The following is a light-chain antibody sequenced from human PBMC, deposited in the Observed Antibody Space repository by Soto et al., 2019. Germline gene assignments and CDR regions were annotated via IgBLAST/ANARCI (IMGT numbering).Light chain of an antibody. V-gene: IGKV1-33*01. Sequence: DIKMTQSPSSLSASVGDRVTITCQASQDISKNLNWYQQKPGKAPSLLIYDASDLEGRVPSRFSGSGYGTDFTLTISSLQPEDVATYFCQQFDSLPFIFGQGTRLEIK. CDR3: QQFDSLPFI. J-gene: IGKJ5*01. CDR2: DAS. CDR1: QDISKN.